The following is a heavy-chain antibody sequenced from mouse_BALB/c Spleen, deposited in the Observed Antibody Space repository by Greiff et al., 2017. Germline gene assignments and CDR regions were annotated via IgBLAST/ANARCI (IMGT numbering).Heavy chain of an antibody. Sequence: VQLQQSGAELVRPGTSVKISCKASGYAFTNYWLGWVKQRPGHGLEWIGDIYPGSGNTYYNEKFKGKATLTADKSSSTAYMQLSSLTSEDSAVYFCARRYDGAWFAYWGQGTLVTVSA. D-gene: IGHD2-14*01. CDR2: IYPGSGNT. CDR1: GYAFTNYW. V-gene: IGHV1-63*01. J-gene: IGHJ3*01. CDR3: ARRYDGAWFAY.